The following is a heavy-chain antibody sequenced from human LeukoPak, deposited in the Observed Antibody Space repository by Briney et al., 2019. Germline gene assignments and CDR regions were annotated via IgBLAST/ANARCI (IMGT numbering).Heavy chain of an antibody. Sequence: SETLSLTCTISGGSISSGSYYWGWIRQHPGKGLEWLGYIYYSGTTYYNPSLKSRITMSIDTSKNQFSLKLSSVTAADTAVYYCAREDYVWRGYRYFDYWGQGTLVTVSS. V-gene: IGHV4-31*03. CDR1: GGSISSGSYY. CDR2: IYYSGTT. D-gene: IGHD3-16*02. CDR3: AREDYVWRGYRYFDY. J-gene: IGHJ4*02.